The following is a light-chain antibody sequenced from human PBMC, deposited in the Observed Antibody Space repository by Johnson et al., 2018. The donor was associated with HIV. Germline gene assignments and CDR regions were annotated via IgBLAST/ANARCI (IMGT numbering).Light chain of an antibody. V-gene: IGLV1-51*01. CDR1: SSDMGNYA. J-gene: IGLJ1*01. Sequence: QSVLTQPPSVSAAPGQKVTISCSGSSSDMGNYAVSWYQQFPGTAPKLVIYDNNKRPSGIPDRFSGSKSGTSATLGITGLQPADEADYYCGTWDSSLSAGRVFGTGTKVTVL. CDR2: DNN. CDR3: GTWDSSLSAGRV.